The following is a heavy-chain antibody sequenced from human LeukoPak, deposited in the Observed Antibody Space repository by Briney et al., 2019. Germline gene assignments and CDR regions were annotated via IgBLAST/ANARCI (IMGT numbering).Heavy chain of an antibody. J-gene: IGHJ5*02. CDR2: ISSSGSGI. V-gene: IGHV3-11*01. D-gene: IGHD5-12*01. Sequence: PGGSLRLSCAASGFTFKGYYMSWIRQAPGKGLEWVSYISSSGSGIYDADPVKGRFTISRDNAKNLVYLQMDSLRVEDTAVYYCVRDRDNSGWNWLDLWGQGILVTVSS. CDR3: VRDRDNSGWNWLDL. CDR1: GFTFKGYY.